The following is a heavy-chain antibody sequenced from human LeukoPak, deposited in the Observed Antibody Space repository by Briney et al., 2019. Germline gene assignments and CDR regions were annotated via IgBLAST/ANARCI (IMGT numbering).Heavy chain of an antibody. CDR1: GFTFSSYG. Sequence: GGSLRLSCAASGFTFSSYGMHWVRQAPGKGLEWVAFIRYDGSNKYYVESVKGRFTISRDNSKNTLYLQMNSLRAEDTAVYYCATPKGGSGSHRAPLEYWGQGTLVTVST. CDR2: IRYDGSNK. CDR3: ATPKGGSGSHRAPLEY. V-gene: IGHV3-30*02. D-gene: IGHD3-10*01. J-gene: IGHJ4*02.